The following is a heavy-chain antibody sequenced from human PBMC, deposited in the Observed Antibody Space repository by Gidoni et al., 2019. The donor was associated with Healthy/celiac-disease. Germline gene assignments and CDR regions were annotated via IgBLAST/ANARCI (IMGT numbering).Heavy chain of an antibody. CDR1: GGSISRYY. V-gene: IGHV4-59*01. CDR3: ASSGDWSPFDAFDI. D-gene: IGHD7-27*01. Sequence: QVQLQESGPGLVKPSETLSLTCTVSGGSISRYYWSWIRQPPGKGLEWIGYIYYSGSTNYNPSLKSRVTISVDTSKNQFSLKLSSVTAADTAVYYCASSGDWSPFDAFDIWGQGTMVTVSS. CDR2: IYYSGST. J-gene: IGHJ3*02.